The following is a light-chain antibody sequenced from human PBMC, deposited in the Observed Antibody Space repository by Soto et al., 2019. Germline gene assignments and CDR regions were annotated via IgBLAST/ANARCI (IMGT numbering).Light chain of an antibody. Sequence: QSALTQPPSVSGSPGQSVAISCSGTSSDVGSYNRVSWYQQPPGTAPKLMIYDVSNRPSGVPDRFSGSKSGNTASLTISWLKAEDEADYYCSSFTTSSNYVFGTGTKLTVL. V-gene: IGLV2-18*02. CDR3: SSFTTSSNYV. J-gene: IGLJ1*01. CDR2: DVS. CDR1: SSDVGSYNR.